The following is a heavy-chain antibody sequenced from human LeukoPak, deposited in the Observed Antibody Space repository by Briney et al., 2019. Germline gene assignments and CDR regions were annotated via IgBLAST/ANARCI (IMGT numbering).Heavy chain of an antibody. J-gene: IGHJ4*01. CDR1: GFTVSSNY. CDR2: IYSGGNT. V-gene: IGHV3-66*01. Sequence: GGSLRLSCAAAGFTVSSNYMSWVRRAPGRGLEWVSVIYSGGNTYYADSVKGRFTISRDNSKNTLYLQMDSLRAEDTAVYYCARGSIAVAGLFDYWGQGTLVTVSS. D-gene: IGHD6-19*01. CDR3: ARGSIAVAGLFDY.